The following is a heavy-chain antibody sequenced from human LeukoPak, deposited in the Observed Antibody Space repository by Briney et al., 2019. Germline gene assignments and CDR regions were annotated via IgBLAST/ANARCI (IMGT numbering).Heavy chain of an antibody. D-gene: IGHD2-21*01. V-gene: IGHV4-39*07. Sequence: SETLSLTCTVSGGSISSSSYYLGWSRQPPGKGLDWIGSIYYSGSTYYNPSLKSRVTISVDTSKNQFSLKLSSVTAADTAVYYCARSSFHNWFDPWGQGTLVTVPS. CDR1: GGSISSSSYY. CDR3: ARSSFHNWFDP. CDR2: IYYSGST. J-gene: IGHJ5*02.